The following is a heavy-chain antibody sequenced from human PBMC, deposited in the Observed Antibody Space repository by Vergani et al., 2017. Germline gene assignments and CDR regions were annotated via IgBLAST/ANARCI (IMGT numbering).Heavy chain of an antibody. J-gene: IGHJ4*02. Sequence: EVQLVQSGAEVKKPGESLTISCKGSGYSFTSFWLGWVRQMPGKGLEWMGIIYPADSDTRYSPSVQGQVTISVDESISTAYLQRSSLRASDSAMYYCARLYGRDSSGSKYFDYWGQGTLVTVSS. CDR3: ARLYGRDSSGSKYFDY. CDR2: IYPADSDT. CDR1: GYSFTSFW. V-gene: IGHV5-51*03. D-gene: IGHD3-22*01.